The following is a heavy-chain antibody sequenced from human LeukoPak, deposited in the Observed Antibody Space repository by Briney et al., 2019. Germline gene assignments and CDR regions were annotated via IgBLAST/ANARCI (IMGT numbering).Heavy chain of an antibody. Sequence: GGSLRLSCAASGFTFSSYAMSWVRQAPGKGLEWVSAISGSGGSTYYADSVKGRFTISRDNSKNTLYLQMNSLRAEDTAVCYCAKDYYYDSSGYYGPDYWGQGTLVTVSS. CDR2: ISGSGGST. D-gene: IGHD3-22*01. CDR3: AKDYYYDSSGYYGPDY. V-gene: IGHV3-23*01. CDR1: GFTFSSYA. J-gene: IGHJ4*02.